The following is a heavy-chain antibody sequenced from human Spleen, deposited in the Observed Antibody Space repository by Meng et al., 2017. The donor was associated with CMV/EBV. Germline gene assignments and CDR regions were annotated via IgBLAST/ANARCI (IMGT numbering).Heavy chain of an antibody. J-gene: IGHJ4*02. CDR3: ARDRRGRWLQNPGGFDN. D-gene: IGHD5-24*01. CDR1: GFSFSSYS. Sequence: GESLKISCAASGFSFSSYSFSWVRQAPGKGLEWVSSITTGSSYIYYADSVKGRFTISRDNAKNSVYLQMNSLRAEDTAVYYCARDRRGRWLQNPGGFDNWGQGTLVTVSS. V-gene: IGHV3-21*04. CDR2: ITTGSSYI.